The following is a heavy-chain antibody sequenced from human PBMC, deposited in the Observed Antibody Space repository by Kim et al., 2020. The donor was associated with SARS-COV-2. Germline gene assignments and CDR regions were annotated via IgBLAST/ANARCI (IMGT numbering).Heavy chain of an antibody. D-gene: IGHD3-9*01. V-gene: IGHV3-20*04. Sequence: GGSLRLSCGTSGFTFKEYGMTWVRQVPGEGLECVAAITWNGGVTGYADSVKDRFIISRDNANNFLYLQMNSLRVEDTAFYYCARGPDILTGPIDLWGQGTLVTVSS. CDR1: GFTFKEYG. CDR3: ARGPDILTGPIDL. CDR2: ITWNGGVT. J-gene: IGHJ5*02.